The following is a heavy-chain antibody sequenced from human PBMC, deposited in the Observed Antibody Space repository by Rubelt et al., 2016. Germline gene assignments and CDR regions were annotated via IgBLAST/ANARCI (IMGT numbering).Heavy chain of an antibody. J-gene: IGHJ4*02. CDR2: INHSGST. V-gene: IGHV4-34*01. Sequence: QVQLQQWGAGLLKPSETLSLTCAVYGGSFSGYYWSWIRQPPGKGLEWIGEINHSGSTNYNPSLKSRVTISVDTSKNQFSLKLSSVTAADTAVYYCARGRRGQQLVRGSPGALGYWGQGTLVTVSS. D-gene: IGHD6-13*01. CDR3: ARGRRGQQLVRGSPGALGY. CDR1: GGSFSGYY.